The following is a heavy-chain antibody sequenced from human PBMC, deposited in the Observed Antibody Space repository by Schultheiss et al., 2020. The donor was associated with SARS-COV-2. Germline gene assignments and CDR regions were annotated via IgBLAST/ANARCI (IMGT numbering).Heavy chain of an antibody. CDR1: GYSISSGYY. CDR3: ARGVYGDYGMDV. CDR2: IYYSGST. D-gene: IGHD5/OR15-5a*01. J-gene: IGHJ6*02. Sequence: SETLSLTCAVSGYSISSGYYWGWIRQPPGKGLEWIGSIYYSGSTYYNPSLKSRVTISVDTSKNQFSLKLSSVTAADTAVYYCARGVYGDYGMDVWGQGTTVTVSS. V-gene: IGHV4-38-2*01.